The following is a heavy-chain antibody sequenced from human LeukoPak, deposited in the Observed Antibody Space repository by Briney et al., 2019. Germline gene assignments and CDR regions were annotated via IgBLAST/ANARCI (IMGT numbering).Heavy chain of an antibody. D-gene: IGHD6-25*01. CDR3: ARTTSFTASGYDY. CDR2: MNPNNGDS. Sequence: EASVTVSCKASGYTFTNYHINWVRQATRQGLEWMGWMNPNNGDSGYAQKFQGRVTITRDTSISTSYMELRSLRSDDTAVYFCARTTSFTASGYDYWGQGTLVTVSS. V-gene: IGHV1-8*03. J-gene: IGHJ4*02. CDR1: GYTFTNYH.